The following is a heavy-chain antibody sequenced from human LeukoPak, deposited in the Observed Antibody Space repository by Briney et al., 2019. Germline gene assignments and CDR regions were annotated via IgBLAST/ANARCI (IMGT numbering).Heavy chain of an antibody. CDR1: GFTFSIYG. CDR2: ISDNGGNT. V-gene: IGHV3-23*01. D-gene: IGHD1-7*01. Sequence: GGTLRLSCAASGFTFSIYGMGWVRQAPGKGLEWVSSISDNGGNTYYADSAKGRFTISRDNSKNTLHLQMNSLRTEDTAVYFCAGPRNYSPFDYWGQGTLVTVSS. J-gene: IGHJ4*02. CDR3: AGPRNYSPFDY.